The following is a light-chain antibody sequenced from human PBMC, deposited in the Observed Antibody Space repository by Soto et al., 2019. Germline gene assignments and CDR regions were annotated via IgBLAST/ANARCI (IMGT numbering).Light chain of an antibody. CDR3: QQVESYLST. Sequence: MQFTQDLSSFSSYDGDRVTITCPGSQLISSFLAWYQQKPGKAPKLLIYAASSLHTGVPSRFTGSGFGTDFTLTITTLEPEDFATYYCQQVESYLSTFGGGTKVDI. CDR1: QLISSF. V-gene: IGKV1-9*01. CDR2: AAS. J-gene: IGKJ4*01.